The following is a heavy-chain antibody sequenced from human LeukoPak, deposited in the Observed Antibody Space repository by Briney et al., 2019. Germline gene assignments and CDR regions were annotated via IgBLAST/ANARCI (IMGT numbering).Heavy chain of an antibody. CDR3: ARDPHTYYYDSSAL. Sequence: GGSLRLSCAASGFTVSSNYMSWVRQAPGKGLEWVSVIYSGGSTYYADSVKGRFTISRDNSKNTLYLQMNSLRAEDTAVYYCARDPHTYYYDSSALWGQGTLVTVSS. CDR2: IYSGGST. D-gene: IGHD3-22*01. V-gene: IGHV3-66*01. CDR1: GFTVSSNY. J-gene: IGHJ4*02.